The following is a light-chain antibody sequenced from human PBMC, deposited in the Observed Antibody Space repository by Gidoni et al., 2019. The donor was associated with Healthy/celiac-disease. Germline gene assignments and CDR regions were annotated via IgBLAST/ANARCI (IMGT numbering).Light chain of an antibody. CDR2: AAS. V-gene: IGKV1-39*01. CDR1: QSIRSY. Sequence: DIQLTQSPSSLSASVGDRVTITCRASQSIRSYLNWYRQKPGKAPKLLIYAASSLQSGVPSRFSGSGSGTDFNLTISSLQPEDFATYYCQQSYSTPYTFGQGTKLEIK. J-gene: IGKJ2*01. CDR3: QQSYSTPYT.